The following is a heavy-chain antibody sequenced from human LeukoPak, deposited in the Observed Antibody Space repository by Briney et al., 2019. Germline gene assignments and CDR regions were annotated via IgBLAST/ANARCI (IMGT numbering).Heavy chain of an antibody. Sequence: GGSLRLSCAASGFTFSSSWMHWVRQAPEKGLVWVSRINSDGSSTSYADSVKGRFTISRDNAKNTLFLQMNSLRAEDTAVYYCARDESGSYYGTFDIWGQGTMVTVSS. D-gene: IGHD1-26*01. CDR1: GFTFSSSW. V-gene: IGHV3-74*01. CDR3: ARDESGSYYGTFDI. J-gene: IGHJ3*02. CDR2: INSDGSST.